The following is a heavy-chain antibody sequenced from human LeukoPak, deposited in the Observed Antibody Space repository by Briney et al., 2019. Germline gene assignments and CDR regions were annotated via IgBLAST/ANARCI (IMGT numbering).Heavy chain of an antibody. CDR2: INPNSGGT. Sequence: ASVKVSCKASGYTFTGYYMHWVRKAPGQGLEWMGWINPNSGGTNYAQKFQGRVTMTRDTSISTAYMELSRLTSDDTAVYYCARDEYSSSWYQFDYWGQGTLVTVSS. CDR1: GYTFTGYY. D-gene: IGHD6-13*01. J-gene: IGHJ4*02. CDR3: ARDEYSSSWYQFDY. V-gene: IGHV1-2*02.